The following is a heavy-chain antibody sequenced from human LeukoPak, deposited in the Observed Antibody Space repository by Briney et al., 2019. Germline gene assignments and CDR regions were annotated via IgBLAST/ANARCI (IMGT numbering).Heavy chain of an antibody. Sequence: ASVTVSCKASGYTFTSYAMNWVRQAPGQGLEWMGWINTNTGNPTYAQGFTGRFVFSLDTTVSTAYLQISSLKAEDTAVYYCARENRAYDSSGYYYKNWGQGTLVTVSS. CDR3: ARENRAYDSSGYYYKN. CDR2: INTNTGNP. CDR1: GYTFTSYA. V-gene: IGHV7-4-1*02. D-gene: IGHD3-22*01. J-gene: IGHJ4*02.